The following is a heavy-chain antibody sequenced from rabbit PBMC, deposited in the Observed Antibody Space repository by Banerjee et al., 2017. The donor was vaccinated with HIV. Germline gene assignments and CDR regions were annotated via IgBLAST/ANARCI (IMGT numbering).Heavy chain of an antibody. D-gene: IGHD7-1*01. J-gene: IGHJ2*01. CDR1: GFSFSSSYY. Sequence: QSLEESGGDLVKPGASLTLTCTASGFSFSSSYYMSWVRQAPGKGLEWIGYIDPVFGSTYYASWVNGRFSISRENTQNTVSLQLNSLTAADTATYFCARAGYAGYGYRDAFDPWGPGTLVTVS. CDR3: ARAGYAGYGYRDAFDP. V-gene: IGHV1S40*01. CDR2: IDPVFGST.